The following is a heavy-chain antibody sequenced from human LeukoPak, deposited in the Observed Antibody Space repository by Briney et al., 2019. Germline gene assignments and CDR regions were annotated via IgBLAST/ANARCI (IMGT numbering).Heavy chain of an antibody. D-gene: IGHD3-10*01. J-gene: IGHJ4*02. CDR3: AKSRGSGSSMARGVNFDY. V-gene: IGHV3-23*01. CDR1: GFTFSNYA. CDR2: INEGGSIT. Sequence: GGSLRLSCAASGFTFSNYAMSWVRQAPGKGLEWVSTINEGGSITYYADSVKGRFTISRDNSKNRLFLQMNGLRVEDTAVYYCAKSRGSGSSMARGVNFDYWGQGTLVTVSS.